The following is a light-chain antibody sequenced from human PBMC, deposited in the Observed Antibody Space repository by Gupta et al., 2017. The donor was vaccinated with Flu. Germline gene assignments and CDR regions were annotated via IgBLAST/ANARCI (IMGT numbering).Light chain of an antibody. CDR3: AQWDDSLDGPV. CDR2: RDD. CDR1: NSHSGRKT. V-gene: IGLV1-44*01. Sequence: QSVLTQPPSASGTPGQRVSISCAGTNSHSGRKTVSWYQQFHGAAPKVLIYRDDERPSGAAARFSGTKSGASASLVIDGLQAEDEAIYYCAQWDDSLDGPVFGGGTRLTVL. J-gene: IGLJ2*01.